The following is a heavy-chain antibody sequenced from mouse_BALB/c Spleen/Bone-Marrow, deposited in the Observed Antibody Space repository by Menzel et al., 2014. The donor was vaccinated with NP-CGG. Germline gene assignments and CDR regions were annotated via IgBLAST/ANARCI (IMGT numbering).Heavy chain of an antibody. J-gene: IGHJ1*01. CDR3: ARDETYDIYWYFDV. CDR1: GFTFTDYY. V-gene: IGHV7-3*02. Sequence: EVKLQESGGGLVQPGGSLRLSCATSGFTFTDYYMSWVRQTPGKALEWLGFIRNKANGYTADYSVSVKGRFTISRDNSQNILYLQMNPLRAEDSATYYCARDETYDIYWYFDVWGAGTTVTVSS. D-gene: IGHD2-12*01. CDR2: IRNKANGYTA.